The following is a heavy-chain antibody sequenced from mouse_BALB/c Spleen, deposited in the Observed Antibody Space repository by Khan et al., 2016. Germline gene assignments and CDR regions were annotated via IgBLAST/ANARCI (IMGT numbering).Heavy chain of an antibody. J-gene: IGHJ3*01. Sequence: QVQLQQPGAELVRPGSSVKLSCKASGYAFSGDWMKGVKQRPGQGLEWMGQIYPGDGDTNYNGKFKGKATLTADKSSSTAYMQLSSLTSEDSAVYFCARGTPFASWGQGTLVTVSA. V-gene: IGHV1-80*01. CDR1: GYAFSGDW. D-gene: IGHD2-14*01. CDR2: IYPGDGDT. CDR3: ARGTPFAS.